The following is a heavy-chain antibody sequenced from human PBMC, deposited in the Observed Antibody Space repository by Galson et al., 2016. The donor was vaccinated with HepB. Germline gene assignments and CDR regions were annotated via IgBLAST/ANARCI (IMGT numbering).Heavy chain of an antibody. CDR3: ARRSRLKYYDHYNMDV. CDR2: ISFDGKTK. Sequence: SLRLSCAASGFTFSSHGMHWVRQAPGKGLEWVAVISFDGKTKYYADSVKGRLIISRDNSANSLYLQINSLRRDDTAVYYCARRSRLKYYDHYNMDVWGLGTTV. D-gene: IGHD3-16*01. V-gene: IGHV3-30*03. CDR1: GFTFSSHG. J-gene: IGHJ6*02.